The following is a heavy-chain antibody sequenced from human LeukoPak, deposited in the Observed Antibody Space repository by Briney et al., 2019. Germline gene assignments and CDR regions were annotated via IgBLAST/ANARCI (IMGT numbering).Heavy chain of an antibody. J-gene: IGHJ5*02. Sequence: PGGSLRLSCAASGFTFSSYAMSWVRQAPGKGLEWVSAISGSGGSTYYADSVKGRFTISRDNSKNTLYLQMNSMRAEDTAVYYCARVEFLTGGWFDPWGQGTLVTVSS. CDR2: ISGSGGST. V-gene: IGHV3-23*01. CDR3: ARVEFLTGGWFDP. CDR1: GFTFSSYA. D-gene: IGHD3-9*01.